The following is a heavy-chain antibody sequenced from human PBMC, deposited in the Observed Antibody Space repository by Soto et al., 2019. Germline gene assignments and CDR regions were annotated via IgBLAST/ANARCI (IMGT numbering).Heavy chain of an antibody. Sequence: SLRLSCAASGFTFSSYAMSWVRQAPGKGLEWVSDITSSSTYRFYADSVKGRFTISRDDAKNSLYLQMNSLRAEDTGVYYCARDLGVAVATLTPDYWGQGTLVTVSS. CDR2: ITSSSTYR. CDR3: ARDLGVAVATLTPDY. J-gene: IGHJ4*02. D-gene: IGHD2-15*01. V-gene: IGHV3-21*01. CDR1: GFTFSSYA.